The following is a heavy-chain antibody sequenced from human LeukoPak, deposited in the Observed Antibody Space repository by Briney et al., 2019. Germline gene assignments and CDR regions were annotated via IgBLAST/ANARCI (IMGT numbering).Heavy chain of an antibody. J-gene: IGHJ4*02. Sequence: PGGSPRLSCSVSGGSIRDLAFHWVRQAPGKGLDYVSVVNADGGSTKYGDSVKGRFTVSRDNSKNTVYLQMTSLRFDDTAVYYCVRDLWGFDYWGQGTLVTVSS. CDR1: GGSIRDLA. V-gene: IGHV3-64D*09. D-gene: IGHD3-10*01. CDR2: VNADGGST. CDR3: VRDLWGFDY.